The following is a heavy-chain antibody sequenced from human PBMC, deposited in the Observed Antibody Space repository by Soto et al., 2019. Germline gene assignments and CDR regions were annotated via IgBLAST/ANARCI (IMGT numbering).Heavy chain of an antibody. CDR1: GFTFSSHG. CDR2: ISYDGSNK. CDR3: AKEFWSGPFDY. Sequence: GGSLRLSCAASGFTFSSHGMHWVRQAPGKGLEWVAVISYDGSNKYYADSVKGRFTISRDNSKSTVYLQMNSLRAEDTAVYYCAKEFWSGPFDYWGQGTLVTVSS. V-gene: IGHV3-30*18. J-gene: IGHJ4*02. D-gene: IGHD3-3*01.